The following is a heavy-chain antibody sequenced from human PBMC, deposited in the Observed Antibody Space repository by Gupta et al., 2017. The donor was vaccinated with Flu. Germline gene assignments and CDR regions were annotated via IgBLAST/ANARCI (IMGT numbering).Heavy chain of an antibody. CDR1: GFTFSEHY. D-gene: IGHD1-14*01. V-gene: IGHV3-72*01. Sequence: RLVESGGGLVQPGGSLRLSCVVSGFTFSEHYMDWIRQAPGKGLEWVGRIRNKANSYTTEYAASVKDRFTITRDDSKSSLYLQMNSLKNEDTAVYYCSRGETGPSPPGRNDCWGLGTLVTVSS. CDR3: SRGETGPSPPGRNDC. CDR2: IRNKANSYTT. J-gene: IGHJ4*02.